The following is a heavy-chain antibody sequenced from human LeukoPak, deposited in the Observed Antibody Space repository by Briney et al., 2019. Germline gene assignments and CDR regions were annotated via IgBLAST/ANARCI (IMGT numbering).Heavy chain of an antibody. J-gene: IGHJ4*02. V-gene: IGHV1-24*01. CDR3: ATVYYDNYHFDY. CDR1: GYTLTELS. Sequence: ASVKVSCKVSGYTLTELSMHWVRQAPGKGLEWMGGFDPEDGGTIYAQKFQGRVTMTEDTSTDTAYMELSSLRSEDTAVYYCATVYYDNYHFDYWGQGTLVTVSS. D-gene: IGHD3-22*01. CDR2: FDPEDGGT.